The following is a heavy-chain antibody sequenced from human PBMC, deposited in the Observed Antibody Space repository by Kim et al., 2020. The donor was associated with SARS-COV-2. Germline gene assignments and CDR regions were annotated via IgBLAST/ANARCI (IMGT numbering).Heavy chain of an antibody. D-gene: IGHD3-3*01. CDR1: GYIFTTYG. CDR2: IRTYSGDT. Sequence: ASVKVSCKASGYIFTTYGISWVRQAPGQGLEWMGGIRTYSGDTNFAQKFQGRVTMTADTSTSTAYMELRSLTSDDTAVYYCARDRAFWSATIDFFDYWGQGSLFSVSS. CDR3: ARDRAFWSATIDFFDY. J-gene: IGHJ4*02. V-gene: IGHV1-18*01.